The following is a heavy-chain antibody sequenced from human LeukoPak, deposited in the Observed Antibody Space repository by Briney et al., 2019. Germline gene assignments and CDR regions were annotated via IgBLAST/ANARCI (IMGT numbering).Heavy chain of an antibody. D-gene: IGHD5-12*01. CDR2: FIPIFGTT. CDR3: ATEALFGGYDVGGCFDY. CDR1: GDTFSNYP. J-gene: IGHJ4*02. V-gene: IGHV1-69*05. Sequence: SVRVSCKASGDTFSNYPVSWVRQAPGQGLEWMGGFIPIFGTTKYAQKFQGRVTITTDESTSTAYMELSSLRSEDTAVYYCATEALFGGYDVGGCFDYWGQGTLVTVSS.